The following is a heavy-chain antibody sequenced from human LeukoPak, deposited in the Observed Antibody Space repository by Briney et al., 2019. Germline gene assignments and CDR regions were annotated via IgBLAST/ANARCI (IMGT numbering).Heavy chain of an antibody. V-gene: IGHV3-7*01. CDR3: ERVGGSWELLL. J-gene: IGHJ4*02. CDR1: GFTFPNYW. CDR2: IRQDGSEK. Sequence: GGSLRLSCAASGFTFPNYWMSWVRQAPGKGLEWVANIRQDGSEKFYVDSVKGRFTISRDNDKSSLYLQMNSLRGEDTAVYFCERVGGSWELLLWGQGTLVTVS. D-gene: IGHD2-15*01.